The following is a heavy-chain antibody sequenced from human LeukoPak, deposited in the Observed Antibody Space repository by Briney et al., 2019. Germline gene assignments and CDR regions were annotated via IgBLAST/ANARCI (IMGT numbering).Heavy chain of an antibody. J-gene: IGHJ4*02. CDR1: GFTFSSYG. V-gene: IGHV3-33*01. D-gene: IGHD6-13*01. CDR2: IWYDGSNK. CDR3: ATLPGGIAAAGRY. Sequence: GGSLRLSCAASGFTFSSYGMHWVRQAPGKGLEWVAVIWYDGSNKYYADSVKGRFTISRDNSKNTLYLQMNSLRAEDTAVYYCATLPGGIAAAGRYWGQGTLVTVSS.